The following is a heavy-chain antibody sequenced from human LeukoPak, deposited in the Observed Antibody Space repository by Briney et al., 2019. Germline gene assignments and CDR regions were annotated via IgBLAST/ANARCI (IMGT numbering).Heavy chain of an antibody. D-gene: IGHD3-10*01. CDR1: GFTFSSYW. Sequence: GGSLRLSCAASGFTFSSYWMHWVRQAPGKGLVWVSRINSDGSSTSYADSVKGRFTISRDNAKNSLYLQMNSLRAEDTAVYYCARESPRITMVRGVISRYGMDVWGQGTTVTVSS. CDR3: ARESPRITMVRGVISRYGMDV. CDR2: INSDGSST. J-gene: IGHJ6*02. V-gene: IGHV3-74*01.